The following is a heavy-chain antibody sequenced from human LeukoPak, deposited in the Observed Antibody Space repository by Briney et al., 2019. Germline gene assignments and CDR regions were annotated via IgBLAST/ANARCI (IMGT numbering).Heavy chain of an antibody. Sequence: GGSLRLSCTASGFIFSSYGMHWVRQAPGKGLEWVAFIRYDGSDKYYADSVNGRFTISRDNSKNKVYLQMNSLRTEDTAVYYCAKDSWEVGATSEIDYWGQGTLVTVSS. CDR3: AKDSWEVGATSEIDY. CDR2: IRYDGSDK. V-gene: IGHV3-30*02. CDR1: GFIFSSYG. D-gene: IGHD1-26*01. J-gene: IGHJ4*02.